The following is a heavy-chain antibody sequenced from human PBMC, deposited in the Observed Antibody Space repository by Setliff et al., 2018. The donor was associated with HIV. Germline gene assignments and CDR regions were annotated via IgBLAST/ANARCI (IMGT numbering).Heavy chain of an antibody. CDR1: GYSFSNGYY. CDR2: IYHSGST. Sequence: SETLSLTCAVFGYSFSNGYYWGWIRQPPGKGPEWIGSIYHSGSTYYNPSLKSRVSISGDTSKNQFSLQRRSVTAADTAVYYCAGRIATAAYYFDYWGRGTLVTVSS. J-gene: IGHJ4*02. D-gene: IGHD6-13*01. CDR3: AGRIATAAYYFDY. V-gene: IGHV4-38-2*01.